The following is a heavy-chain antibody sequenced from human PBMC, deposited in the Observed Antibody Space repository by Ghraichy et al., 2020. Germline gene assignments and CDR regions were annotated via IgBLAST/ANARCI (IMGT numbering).Heavy chain of an antibody. CDR3: AKEGYYDSSGYLALPLGY. J-gene: IGHJ4*02. CDR2: ISGSGGST. D-gene: IGHD3-22*01. Sequence: GGSLRLSCAASGFTFSSYAMSWVRQAPGKGLEWVSAISGSGGSTYYADSVKGRFTISRDNSKNTLYLQMNSLRAEDTAVYYCAKEGYYDSSGYLALPLGYWGQGTLVTVSS. CDR1: GFTFSSYA. V-gene: IGHV3-23*01.